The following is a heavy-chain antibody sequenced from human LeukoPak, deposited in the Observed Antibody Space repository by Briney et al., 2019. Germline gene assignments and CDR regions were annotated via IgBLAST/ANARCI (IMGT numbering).Heavy chain of an antibody. V-gene: IGHV3-30*03. CDR1: GFTFDFYA. CDR2: MSYDGRYR. J-gene: IGHJ4*01. Sequence: GGSLRLSCTTSGFTFDFYAMHWVRQAPGKGLEWVAVMSYDGRYRYYADSAKGRFIISRDNSKRTLYLEMSSLRPEDTALYYCARSELYYGSESYYHLDYWGHGTLVTVSS. D-gene: IGHD3-10*01. CDR3: ARSELYYGSESYYHLDY.